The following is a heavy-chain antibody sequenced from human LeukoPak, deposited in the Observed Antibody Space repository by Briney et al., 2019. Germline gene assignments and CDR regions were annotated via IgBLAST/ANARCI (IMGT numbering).Heavy chain of an antibody. Sequence: GESLKISCKGSGYSFTSYWIGWVRQMPGKGPEWMGIIYPGDSDTRYSPSFQGQVTISADKSISTAYLQWSSLKASDTVMYYCARCPLGKVGYFDLWGRGTLVTVSS. J-gene: IGHJ2*01. D-gene: IGHD7-27*01. CDR3: ARCPLGKVGYFDL. CDR1: GYSFTSYW. V-gene: IGHV5-51*01. CDR2: IYPGDSDT.